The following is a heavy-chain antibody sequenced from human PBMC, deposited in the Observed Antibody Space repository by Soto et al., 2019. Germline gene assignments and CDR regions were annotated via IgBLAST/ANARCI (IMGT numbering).Heavy chain of an antibody. CDR1: GFSFSKYG. Sequence: QVQLVESGGGVVQPGRSLRLSCAASGFSFSKYGMHWVRQAPVKGLEWVAEMSDDGSKKYYGDSVKGRFTISRDNSKNTLYLLMDSLRPEDTAMYYCAKELRETGGYYFDCWGQGTLVTVSS. CDR2: MSDDGSKK. CDR3: AKELRETGGYYFDC. V-gene: IGHV3-30*18. D-gene: IGHD3-16*01. J-gene: IGHJ4*02.